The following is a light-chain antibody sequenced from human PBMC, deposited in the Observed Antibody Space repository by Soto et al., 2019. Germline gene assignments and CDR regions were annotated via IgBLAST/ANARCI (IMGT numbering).Light chain of an antibody. Sequence: QSALTQPPYASGSPGQSVTISCTGPSSDVGAYKYVSWYQQYPGKAPKLMIYEVTKRPSGVPDRFSGSKSGNTASLTVSGLQAEDEADYYCTSYVGNDIWVFGGGTKLTVL. CDR3: TSYVGNDIWV. J-gene: IGLJ3*02. V-gene: IGLV2-8*01. CDR2: EVT. CDR1: SSDVGAYKY.